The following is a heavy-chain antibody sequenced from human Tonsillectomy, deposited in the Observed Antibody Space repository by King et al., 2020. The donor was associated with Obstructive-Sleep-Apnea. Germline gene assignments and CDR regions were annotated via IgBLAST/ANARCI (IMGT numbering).Heavy chain of an antibody. CDR2: IRYDGSNK. V-gene: IGHV3-30*02. CDR1: GFSFSSYG. CDR3: AKDHDYGDYRFAFDI. D-gene: IGHD4-17*01. Sequence: QLVQSGGGVVQPGRSLRLSCAASGFSFSSYGMHWVRQAPGKGLEWVAFIRYDGSNKYYADSVKGRFTISRDNSKNTLYLQMNSLRAEDTAVYYCAKDHDYGDYRFAFDIWGQGTMVTVSS. J-gene: IGHJ3*02.